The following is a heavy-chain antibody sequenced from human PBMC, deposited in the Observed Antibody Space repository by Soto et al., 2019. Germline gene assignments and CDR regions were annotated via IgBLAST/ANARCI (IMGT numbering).Heavy chain of an antibody. V-gene: IGHV4-31*03. CDR1: GGSISSGGYY. D-gene: IGHD1-1*01. J-gene: IGHJ4*02. CDR3: AFPGTTGELDY. CDR2: IYYSGST. Sequence: QVQLQESGPGLVKPSQTLSLTCTVSGGSISSGGYYWSWIRQHPGKGLEWIGYIYYSGSTYYNPSLKSRVTKAVDRSNNQFSLKLSSVTAAATAVYYYAFPGTTGELDYWGQGTLVPASS.